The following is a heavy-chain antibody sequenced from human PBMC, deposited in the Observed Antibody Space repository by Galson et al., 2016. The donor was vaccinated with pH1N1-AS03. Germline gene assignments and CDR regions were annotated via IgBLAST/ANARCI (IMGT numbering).Heavy chain of an antibody. CDR2: ISYDGSNK. V-gene: IGHV3-30*18. CDR1: GFTFSSYG. Sequence: SLRLSCVASGFTFSSYGMHWVRQAPGKGLEWVAVISYDGSNKYYADSVEGRFTISRDNSKNMLYQQMNSLRAEDTAVYYCAKDRGARYSSGWYKGGMDVWGQGTTVTVSS. J-gene: IGHJ6*02. CDR3: AKDRGARYSSGWYKGGMDV. D-gene: IGHD6-19*01.